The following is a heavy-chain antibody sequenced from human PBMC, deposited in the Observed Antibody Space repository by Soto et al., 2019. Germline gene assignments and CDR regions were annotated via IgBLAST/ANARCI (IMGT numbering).Heavy chain of an antibody. CDR2: IYDSGST. J-gene: IGHJ4*02. V-gene: IGHV4-31*03. Sequence: PSETLSLTCTVSGGSISSGVQYWSWIRQHPGKGLEWIGYIYDSGSTYYNPSLRSRVTISVDTSKKQFSLKLRSVTAADTAVYYCARDAAEYYFDYWGQGTLVTVSS. CDR1: GGSISSGVQY. CDR3: ARDAAEYYFDY. D-gene: IGHD6-25*01.